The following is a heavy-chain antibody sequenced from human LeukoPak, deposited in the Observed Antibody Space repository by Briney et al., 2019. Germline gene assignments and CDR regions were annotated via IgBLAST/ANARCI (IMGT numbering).Heavy chain of an antibody. CDR1: GGSINSHY. CDR3: ATKVGGGFDI. D-gene: IGHD3-10*01. CDR2: VYKSGSI. V-gene: IGHV4-59*11. J-gene: IGHJ3*02. Sequence: PSETLSLTCTVSGGSINSHYCNWIRQSPGKGLEWIGYVYKSGSINYNPSLKSRVTISVDTSKSQFSLKLNSVTAADTAIYYCATKVGGGFDIWGQGTMVTVSS.